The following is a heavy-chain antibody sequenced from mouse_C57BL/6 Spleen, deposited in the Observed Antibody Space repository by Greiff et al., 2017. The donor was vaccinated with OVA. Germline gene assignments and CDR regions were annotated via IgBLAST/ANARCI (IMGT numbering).Heavy chain of an antibody. V-gene: IGHV1-26*01. CDR2: INPNNGGT. J-gene: IGHJ4*01. D-gene: IGHD1-1*01. Sequence: EVQLQQSGPELVKPGASVKISCKASGYTFTDYYMNWVKQSHGKSLEWIGDINPNNGGTSYNQKFKGKATLTVDKSSSTAYMELRSLTSEDSAVYYCARGTTVGYYYAMDYWGQGTSVTVSS. CDR1: GYTFTDYY. CDR3: ARGTTVGYYYAMDY.